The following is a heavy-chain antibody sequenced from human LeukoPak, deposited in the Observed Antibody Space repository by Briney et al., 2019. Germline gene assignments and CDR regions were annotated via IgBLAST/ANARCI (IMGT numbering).Heavy chain of an antibody. CDR1: GFSFRTYV. D-gene: IGHD3-3*01. Sequence: GGSLRLSCATSGFSFRTYVMHWVRQTPGKGLEWVAILSSDGVDKRYADAVQGRFTVSRDNFKNTLYLQMNSLRTEDTAIYYCARDPGTIFDVLNYHFDNWGQGTLVTVSS. CDR3: ARDPGTIFDVLNYHFDN. CDR2: LSSDGVDK. J-gene: IGHJ4*02. V-gene: IGHV3-30-3*01.